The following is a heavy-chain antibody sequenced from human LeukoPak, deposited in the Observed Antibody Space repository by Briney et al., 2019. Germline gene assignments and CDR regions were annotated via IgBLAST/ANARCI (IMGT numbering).Heavy chain of an antibody. V-gene: IGHV4-39*01. CDR2: IYYSGTT. CDR3: ARQTVTTTRSFDD. J-gene: IGHJ4*02. Sequence: SETLSLTCTVSGGSISSSSYYWGWIRQPPGKGLEWIGNIYYSGTTYYNPSLKSRVTISVDTSRNQFSLKLSSVTAADTAVYYCARQTVTTTRSFDDWGRGTLVTVSS. CDR1: GGSISSSSYY. D-gene: IGHD4-17*01.